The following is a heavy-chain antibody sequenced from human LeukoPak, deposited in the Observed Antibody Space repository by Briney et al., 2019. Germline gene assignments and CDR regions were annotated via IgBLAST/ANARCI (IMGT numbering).Heavy chain of an antibody. V-gene: IGHV3-7*05. Sequence: GGSLRLSCAAYGFTFRSYWMGWVRQAQGRGLEWVANIKQDGSGEYYVDSVKGRFTISRDNTKNSLYLQMNSLRAEDTAVYYCATWGGSYWGQGTLVTVSS. CDR2: IKQDGSGE. CDR1: GFTFRSYW. D-gene: IGHD3-10*01. CDR3: ATWGGSY. J-gene: IGHJ4*02.